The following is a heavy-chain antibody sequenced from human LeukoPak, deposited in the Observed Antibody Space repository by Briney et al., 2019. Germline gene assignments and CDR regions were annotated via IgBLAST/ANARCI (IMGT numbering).Heavy chain of an antibody. CDR2: ISSRGSNI. D-gene: IGHD3-10*02. V-gene: IGHV3-48*03. Sequence: SLRLSCAASVFTFSSYEMNGGRPAPRKGVECVSYISSRGSNISYAGCVKGRFDISRDNVKNSLYLEMNRVRAEDMGVYCGEELGITMIGGVWGKGPKVTISS. J-gene: IGHJ6*04. CDR1: VFTFSSYE. CDR3: EELGITMIGGV.